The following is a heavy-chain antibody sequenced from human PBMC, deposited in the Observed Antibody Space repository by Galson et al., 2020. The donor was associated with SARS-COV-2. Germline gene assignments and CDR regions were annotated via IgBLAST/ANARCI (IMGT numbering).Heavy chain of an antibody. CDR2: INPSGGST. Sequence: ASVKVSCKASGYTFTSYYMHWVRQAPGQGLEWMGIINPSGGSTSYAQKFQGRVTMTRDTSTSTVYMELSRLRSEDTAVYYCAEGAEYYDFWSGDYRNWFDPWGQGTLVTVSS. J-gene: IGHJ5*02. CDR1: GYTFTSYY. CDR3: AEGAEYYDFWSGDYRNWFDP. D-gene: IGHD3-3*01. V-gene: IGHV1-46*01.